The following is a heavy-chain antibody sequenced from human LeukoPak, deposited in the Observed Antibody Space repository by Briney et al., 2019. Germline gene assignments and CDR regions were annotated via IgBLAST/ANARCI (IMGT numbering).Heavy chain of an antibody. CDR2: IYTSGT. J-gene: IGHJ5*02. Sequence: SETLSLTCTVSGGSVSGYYWSWIRQPPGKGLEWIGYIYTSGTKYNPSLESRVTISLDTSKNQFSLSLTSVTAADTAVYYCARHWVLTGYENWFDPWGQGTLVTVSS. D-gene: IGHD5-12*01. CDR3: ARHWVLTGYENWFDP. CDR1: GGSVSGYY. V-gene: IGHV4-4*09.